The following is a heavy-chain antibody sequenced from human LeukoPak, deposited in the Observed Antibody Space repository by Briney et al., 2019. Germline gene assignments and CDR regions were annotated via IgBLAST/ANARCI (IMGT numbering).Heavy chain of an antibody. J-gene: IGHJ4*02. Sequence: RGSPRPSRAASGFPFSSYSMNWVRQAPGKGLKWVSSISSSSSYIYYADSVKGRFTISRDNAKNSLYLQMNSLRAEDTAVYCCARDSHFDWLFPAPDYWGQGTMVTASS. CDR2: ISSSSSYI. V-gene: IGHV3-21*01. D-gene: IGHD3-9*01. CDR1: GFPFSSYS. CDR3: ARDSHFDWLFPAPDY.